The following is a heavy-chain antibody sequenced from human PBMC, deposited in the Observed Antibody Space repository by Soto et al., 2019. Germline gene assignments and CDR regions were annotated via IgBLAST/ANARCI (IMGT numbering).Heavy chain of an antibody. V-gene: IGHV5-10-1*01. CDR3: ASLYDSSAYSFHY. CDR2: IDPSDSYI. D-gene: IGHD3-22*01. CDR1: GYSFTSYW. J-gene: IGHJ4*02. Sequence: GESLKISCKGSGYSFTSYWINWVRQMPGKGLEWMGRIDPSDSYIKYSPSFQGHVIISADKSISTAYLQWSSLKASDTAMYYCASLYDSSAYSFHYWGQGTLVTVSS.